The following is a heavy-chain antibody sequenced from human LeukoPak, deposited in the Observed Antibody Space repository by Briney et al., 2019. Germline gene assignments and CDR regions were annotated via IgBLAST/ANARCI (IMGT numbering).Heavy chain of an antibody. D-gene: IGHD3-3*01. CDR3: ARAGDYDFWSGYPPGNY. Sequence: SETLSLTCTVSGGSISSNSYYWDWIRQPPGKGLEWIGSIYYSGSTYYNPSLKSRVTISVDTSKNQFSLKLSSVTAADTAVYYCARAGDYDFWSGYPPGNYWGQGTLVTVSS. J-gene: IGHJ4*02. CDR1: GGSISSNSYY. V-gene: IGHV4-39*07. CDR2: IYYSGST.